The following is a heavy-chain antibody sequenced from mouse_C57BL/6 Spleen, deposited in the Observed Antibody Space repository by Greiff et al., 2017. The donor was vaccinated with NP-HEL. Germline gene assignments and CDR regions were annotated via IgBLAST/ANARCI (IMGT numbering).Heavy chain of an antibody. CDR2: IYPGDGDT. CDR1: GYAFSSYW. J-gene: IGHJ2*01. CDR3: ARSRLDY. V-gene: IGHV1-80*01. Sequence: VQLQQSGAELVKPGASVKISCKASGYAFSSYWMNWVKQGPGKGLEWIGQIYPGDGDTNYNGKFKGKATLTADKSSSTAYMQLSSLTSEDSAVYFCARSRLDYWGQGTTLTVSS.